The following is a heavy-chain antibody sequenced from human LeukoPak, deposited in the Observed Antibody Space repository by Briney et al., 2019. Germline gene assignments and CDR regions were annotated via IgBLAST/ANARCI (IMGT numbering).Heavy chain of an antibody. Sequence: GGSLRLSGGASGFTFSSYALSWVRKAPGKGLEGVSVIIGIGDITYYADSVKGTFTISRDNSKNTLYLQMNSLRAEYTTVYYCAKRAGYYFDYWGQGTLVTVSS. V-gene: IGHV3-23*01. D-gene: IGHD4/OR15-4a*01. CDR2: IIGIGDIT. CDR3: AKRAGYYFDY. J-gene: IGHJ4*02. CDR1: GFTFSSYA.